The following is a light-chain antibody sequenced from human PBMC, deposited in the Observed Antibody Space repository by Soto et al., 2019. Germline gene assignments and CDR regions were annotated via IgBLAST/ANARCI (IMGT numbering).Light chain of an antibody. J-gene: IGKJ5*01. CDR3: QQYHNWPLIT. Sequence: EIVLTQSPGTLSLSLGERASLSCRASQSPRSTYLAWYQQKPGQAPRLLIYGASTRATGISARFSGSGSGAEYFLTISSLQSEDFAVYYCQQYHNWPLITFGQGTRLEIK. CDR1: QSPRSTY. V-gene: IGKV3-15*01. CDR2: GAS.